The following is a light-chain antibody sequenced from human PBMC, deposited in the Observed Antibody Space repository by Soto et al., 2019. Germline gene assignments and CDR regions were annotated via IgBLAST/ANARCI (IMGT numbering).Light chain of an antibody. V-gene: IGLV4-69*01. J-gene: IGLJ3*02. CDR2: LNSDGSH. CDR1: SGHNSYA. CDR3: QTWSTDIRV. Sequence: QLVLTQPPSASASLGASVKLTCTLISGHNSYAIAWHQQQPEKGPRYLMKLNSDGSHSKGDGIPDRFSGSSSGAERYLTISSLQSEDEADYYCQTWSTDIRVFGGGTKVTVL.